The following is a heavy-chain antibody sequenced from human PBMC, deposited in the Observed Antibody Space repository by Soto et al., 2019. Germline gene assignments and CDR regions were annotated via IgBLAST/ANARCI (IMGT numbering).Heavy chain of an antibody. CDR1: GFNLSAHD. D-gene: IGHD2-21*02. CDR2: LGVAGNT. J-gene: IGHJ6*02. CDR3: AREARPDVLRDLLIRQRAKIWGGDPSRGIGHYSYGMDV. Sequence: EVQLVESGGGLVQPGGSLTLSCAASGFNLSAHDMHWVRQVKGKGLEWVSALGVAGNTFESASVKGRFTISRENAKNSMYLQMKSLRAGDTAVYFCAREARPDVLRDLLIRQRAKIWGGDPSRGIGHYSYGMDVWGQGTTVTVSS. V-gene: IGHV3-13*01.